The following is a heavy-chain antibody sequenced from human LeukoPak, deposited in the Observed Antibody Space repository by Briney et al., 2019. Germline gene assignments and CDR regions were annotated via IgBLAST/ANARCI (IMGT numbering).Heavy chain of an antibody. D-gene: IGHD6-19*01. CDR2: ISGSGGST. CDR1: VFTFSSYA. J-gene: IGHJ4*02. Sequence: TGGSLRLSCAASVFTFSSYAMSWVRQAPGKGLEWVSAISGSGGSTYYADSVKGRFTISRDNSKNTLYLQMNSLRAEDTAVYYCAKSWQWLENFDYWGQGTLVTVSS. CDR3: AKSWQWLENFDY. V-gene: IGHV3-23*01.